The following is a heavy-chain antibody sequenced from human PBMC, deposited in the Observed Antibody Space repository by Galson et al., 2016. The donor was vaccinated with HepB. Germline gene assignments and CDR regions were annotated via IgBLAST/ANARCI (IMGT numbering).Heavy chain of an antibody. CDR1: GFTFATYA. CDR3: AREDLVDAFGSRKYNTKYFDP. J-gene: IGHJ5*02. V-gene: IGHV3-23*01. CDR2: VSPSGDTK. Sequence: SLRLSCAASGFTFATYAMTWVRQAPGSGLEWISAVSPSGDTKYYIESVKGRFTISRDNSNDTVYLHVNSLRAEDTAVYYCAREDLVDAFGSRKYNTKYFDPWGQGTLVTVSS. D-gene: IGHD1-1*01.